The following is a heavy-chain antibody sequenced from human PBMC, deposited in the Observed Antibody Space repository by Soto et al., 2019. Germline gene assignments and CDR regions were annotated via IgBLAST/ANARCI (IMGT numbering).Heavy chain of an antibody. CDR2: LSAYNGDT. CDR3: ARWSAIVGGAEALDV. D-gene: IGHD1-26*01. Sequence: QVQLVQCGAEVKKPGASVRVSCKTSGYTFINYGITWVRQAPGQGLEWMGWLSAYNGDTSSSEKLQDRFTMTTDTSTNTVYMDLRSLTSDDTALYYCARWSAIVGGAEALDVWGQGTMVIVSS. V-gene: IGHV1-18*01. CDR1: GYTFINYG. J-gene: IGHJ3*01.